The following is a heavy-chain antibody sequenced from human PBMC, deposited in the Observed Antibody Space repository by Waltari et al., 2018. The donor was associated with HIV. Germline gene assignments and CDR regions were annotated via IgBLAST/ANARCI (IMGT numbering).Heavy chain of an antibody. CDR3: ARSSASTGYYDY. V-gene: IGHV3-74*01. Sequence: EVQLVESGGGLVQPGGSLRPSCAASGFTFSNYWMHCVPQAPGKGLVTSSLTNQDGSTTTSAGSVQGRFTFSSDHATNTLYLQMNCLGAEDTAVYYCARSSASTGYYDYWGQGTLVTVSS. J-gene: IGHJ4*02. CDR2: TNQDGSTT. CDR1: GFTFSNYW. D-gene: IGHD2-8*02.